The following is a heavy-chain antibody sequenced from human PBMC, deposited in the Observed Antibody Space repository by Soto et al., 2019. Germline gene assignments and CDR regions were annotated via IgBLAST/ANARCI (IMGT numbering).Heavy chain of an antibody. Sequence: QVQLVQSGAEVKKPGASVKVSCKASGYTFTSYGISWVRQAPGQGLEWMGWISGYNGNTNHAYKLQGRVIMTTDTSTSTAYLELRSLRSDDTAVYYCASMAENIYGSGSSLDYWGQGTLVTVSS. V-gene: IGHV1-18*01. J-gene: IGHJ4*02. CDR1: GYTFTSYG. CDR2: ISGYNGNT. CDR3: ASMAENIYGSGSSLDY. D-gene: IGHD3-10*01.